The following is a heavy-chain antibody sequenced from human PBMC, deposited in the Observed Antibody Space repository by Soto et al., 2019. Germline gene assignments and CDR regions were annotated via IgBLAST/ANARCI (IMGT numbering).Heavy chain of an antibody. CDR3: ARHWAAAKMYTFDI. CDR2: IYYSGTT. D-gene: IGHD6-13*01. J-gene: IGHJ3*02. CDR1: GASISSYY. Sequence: QVQLQESGPGLVKPSETLSLTCTVSGASISSYYWSWIRQPPGKGLEWIGYIYYSGTTNYNPSLKKRVSISVDTYKNQVSLKLTSVTAADTAVYYCARHWAAAKMYTFDIWGQGTMVTVSS. V-gene: IGHV4-59*08.